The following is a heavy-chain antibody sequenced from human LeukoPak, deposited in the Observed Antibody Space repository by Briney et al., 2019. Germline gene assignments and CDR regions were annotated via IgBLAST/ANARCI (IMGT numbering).Heavy chain of an antibody. Sequence: GGSLRLSCAASGFTFSSCAMSWVRQAPGKGLEWVSAISGSGDRTYYADSVKGRFTISRDNSKNTLYLQMNSLRVEDTAVYYCARVREYSSGCYFDSWGQGTLVTVSS. CDR3: ARVREYSSGCYFDS. J-gene: IGHJ4*02. CDR1: GFTFSSCA. D-gene: IGHD6-19*01. CDR2: ISGSGDRT. V-gene: IGHV3-23*01.